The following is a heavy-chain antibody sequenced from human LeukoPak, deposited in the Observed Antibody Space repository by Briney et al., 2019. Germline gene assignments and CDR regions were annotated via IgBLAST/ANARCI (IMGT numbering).Heavy chain of an antibody. J-gene: IGHJ4*02. V-gene: IGHV3-21*01. CDR3: ARDFSLDN. CDR1: GFTFSTYS. Sequence: PGGSLRLSCAASGFTFSTYSMIWVRQAPGKGLEWVSGITGSSSYIYYADSVKGRFTISRDNAKNSLYLQMNSLRAEDSAFYYCARDFSLDNWGQGTLVTVSS. CDR2: ITGSSSYI.